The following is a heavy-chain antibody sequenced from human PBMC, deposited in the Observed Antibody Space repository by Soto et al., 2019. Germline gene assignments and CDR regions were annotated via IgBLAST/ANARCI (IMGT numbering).Heavy chain of an antibody. V-gene: IGHV1-8*01. CDR2: MNPNSGNT. J-gene: IGHJ5*02. Sequence: QVQLVQSGAEVKKPGASVRVSCKASGYTFTSYDINWVRQATGQGLEWMGWMNPNSGNTGYAQKFQGRVTMTRNTSISTAYMERRSLRSEDTAVYYCAMQQEVRGFDAWGQGNQVSVSS. D-gene: IGHD6-13*01. CDR3: AMQQEVRGFDA. CDR1: GYTFTSYD.